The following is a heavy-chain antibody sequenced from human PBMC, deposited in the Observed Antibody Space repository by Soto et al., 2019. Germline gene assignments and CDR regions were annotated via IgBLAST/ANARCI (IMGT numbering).Heavy chain of an antibody. CDR2: ISYRGSNK. D-gene: IGHD6-6*01. CDR1: GFTFSDFD. CDR3: VKEPHRASRLEY. Sequence: GGSLGLSCAASGFTFSDFDMHWFRQAPGKGLEWVAVISYRGSNKYYADSVKGRFTISRDNSNNMLYVQMDDLRPNDTAIYYCVKEPHRASRLEYWGRVTLVTVPS. V-gene: IGHV3-30*18. J-gene: IGHJ4*02.